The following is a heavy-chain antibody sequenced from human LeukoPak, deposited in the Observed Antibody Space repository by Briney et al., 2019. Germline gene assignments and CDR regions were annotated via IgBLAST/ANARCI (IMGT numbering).Heavy chain of an antibody. CDR2: MNPNSGNT. CDR3: ARLHSSSWYLYYFDY. V-gene: IGHV1-8*03. Sequence: GASAKVSCKASGYTFTSYDINWVRQATGQGLEWMGWMNPNSGNTGYAQKFQGRVTITRNTSISTAYMELSSLRSEDTAVYCCARLHSSSWYLYYFDYWGQGTLVTVSS. J-gene: IGHJ4*02. CDR1: GYTFTSYD. D-gene: IGHD6-13*01.